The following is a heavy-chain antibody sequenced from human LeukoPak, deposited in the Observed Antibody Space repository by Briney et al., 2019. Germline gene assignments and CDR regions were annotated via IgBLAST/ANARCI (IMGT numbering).Heavy chain of an antibody. V-gene: IGHV3-23*01. CDR1: GFIFSNYA. CDR2: ISGSAGDT. D-gene: IGHD6-19*01. Sequence: GGSLRLSCVASGFIFSNYAMSWVRQAPGKGLEFVSVISGSAGDTYYADSVKGRFTISRDNSKNTLYLQMNSLRAEDTAIYYCAKGYSSGWSPFDYWGQGTLATVSS. CDR3: AKGYSSGWSPFDY. J-gene: IGHJ4*02.